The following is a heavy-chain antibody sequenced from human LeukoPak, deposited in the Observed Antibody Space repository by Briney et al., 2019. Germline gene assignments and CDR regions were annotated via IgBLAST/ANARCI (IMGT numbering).Heavy chain of an antibody. D-gene: IGHD3-22*01. J-gene: IGHJ4*02. CDR1: GYTFTSYG. V-gene: IGHV1-18*01. Sequence: ASVKVSCKASGYTFTSYGISWVRQAPGQGLEWMGWISAYNGNTNYAQKLQGRVTMTTDTSTSTAYMELRSLRSDDTAVYYCARDHTSSNTIIVFGPTRLTPVFDYWGQGTLVTVSS. CDR2: ISAYNGNT. CDR3: ARDHTSSNTIIVFGPTRLTPVFDY.